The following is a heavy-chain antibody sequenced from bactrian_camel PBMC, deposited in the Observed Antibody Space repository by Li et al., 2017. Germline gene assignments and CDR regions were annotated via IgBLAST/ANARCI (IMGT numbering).Heavy chain of an antibody. V-gene: IGHV3S63*01. CDR2: IRRYSGTT. Sequence: HVQLVESGGGSVQVGGSLRLSCPVSEFVGSVRRMGWFRQAPGKEREGVAAIRRYSGTTFYADSVKDRFTISQDNAKTTLYLQMNSLKPEDTAMYYCVSGGYCAGGNLPSWSRFPLSGQGTQVTVS. CDR1: EFVGSVRR. D-gene: IGHD2*01. J-gene: IGHJ4*01.